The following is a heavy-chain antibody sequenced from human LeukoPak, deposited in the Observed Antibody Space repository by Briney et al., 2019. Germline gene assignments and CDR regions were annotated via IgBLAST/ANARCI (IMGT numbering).Heavy chain of an antibody. CDR2: INHSGST. CDR1: GGSFSGYY. Sequence: PSETLSLTCAVCGGSFSGYYWSWIRQPPGKGLEWIGEINHSGSTNYNPSLKSRVTISVDTSKNQFSLKLSSVTAADTAVYYCATLTGYSSTSDDYWGQGTLVTVSS. J-gene: IGHJ4*02. CDR3: ATLTGYSSTSDDY. D-gene: IGHD6-13*01. V-gene: IGHV4-34*01.